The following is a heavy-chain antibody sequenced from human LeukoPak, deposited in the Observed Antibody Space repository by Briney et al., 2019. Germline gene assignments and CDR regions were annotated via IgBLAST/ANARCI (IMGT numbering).Heavy chain of an antibody. Sequence: GGSLRLSCAASGFTFNYYGVHWVRQAPGKGLEWVAVISYDGSHKYYTDSVKGRFTISRDNSKNTMYLQMNSLRAEDTAVYYCAKGRQQLVIHNAFDIWGQGTMVTVSS. CDR1: GFTFNYYG. V-gene: IGHV3-30*18. D-gene: IGHD6-13*01. J-gene: IGHJ3*02. CDR3: AKGRQQLVIHNAFDI. CDR2: ISYDGSHK.